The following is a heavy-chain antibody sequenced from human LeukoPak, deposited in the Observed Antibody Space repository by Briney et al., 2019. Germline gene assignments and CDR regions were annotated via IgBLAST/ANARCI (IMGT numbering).Heavy chain of an antibody. V-gene: IGHV1-18*01. Sequence: ASVKVSCKASGYTFTNYGISWVRQAPGQGLEWMGWISAYYGNTNYAQKLQGRVTMTTDTSMSTVYMELRSLRSDDTAVYYCARDTSPGYGDPPAWFDPWGQGTLVTVSS. J-gene: IGHJ5*02. CDR1: GYTFTNYG. CDR3: ARDTSPGYGDPPAWFDP. D-gene: IGHD4-17*01. CDR2: ISAYYGNT.